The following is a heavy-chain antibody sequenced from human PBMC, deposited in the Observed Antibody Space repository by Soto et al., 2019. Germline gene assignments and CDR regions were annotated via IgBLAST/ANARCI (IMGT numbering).Heavy chain of an antibody. J-gene: IGHJ4*02. CDR2: ISSSSSYI. V-gene: IGHV3-21*01. D-gene: IGHD5-12*01. Sequence: GGSLRLSCAVTGFTFSSYSMNWVRQAPGKGLEWVSSISSSSSYIYYADSVKGRFTISRDNAKNSLYLQMNSLRAEDTAVYYCARALYSGFDYWGQGTLVTVSS. CDR3: ARALYSGFDY. CDR1: GFTFSSYS.